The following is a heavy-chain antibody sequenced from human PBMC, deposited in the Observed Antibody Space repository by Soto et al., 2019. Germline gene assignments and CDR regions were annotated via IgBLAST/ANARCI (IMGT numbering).Heavy chain of an antibody. Sequence: PGGSLRLSCAASGFTFSYHALNWVRQAPGKGLEWVAVISYDGDNKYIAESVKGRFTISRDNSKNTVSLQMNSLRAEDTAMYFCARGALSIAAAGINGMDVWGQGTTVTVSS. D-gene: IGHD6-13*01. CDR2: ISYDGDNK. CDR3: ARGALSIAAAGINGMDV. J-gene: IGHJ6*02. CDR1: GFTFSYHA. V-gene: IGHV3-30-3*01.